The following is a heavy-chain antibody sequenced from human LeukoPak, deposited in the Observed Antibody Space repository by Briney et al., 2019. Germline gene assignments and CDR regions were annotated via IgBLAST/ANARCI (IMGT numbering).Heavy chain of an antibody. Sequence: GASVKVSCKASGGTFSSYAISWARQAPGQGLEWMGWINPNSGGTNYAQKFQGRVTMTRDTSISTAYMELSRLRSDDTAVYYCARLLTTVTTDAFDIWGQGTMVTVSS. J-gene: IGHJ3*02. V-gene: IGHV1-2*02. CDR2: INPNSGGT. D-gene: IGHD4-17*01. CDR1: GGTFSSYA. CDR3: ARLLTTVTTDAFDI.